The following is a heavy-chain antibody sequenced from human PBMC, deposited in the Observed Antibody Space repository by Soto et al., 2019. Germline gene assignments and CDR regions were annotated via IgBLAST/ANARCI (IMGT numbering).Heavy chain of an antibody. J-gene: IGHJ4*02. D-gene: IGHD2-15*01. V-gene: IGHV3-30*02. CDR3: AMSRMVAATY. Sequence: GGSLRLSCAASGFTFSSYGIHWVRQAPGKGLEWVAFIWSDGSNKYYADSVRGRFTISRDNSQNTMYLQMDSLRAADRAVYYCAMSRMVAATYWGQGTLVTVS. CDR2: IWSDGSNK. CDR1: GFTFSSYG.